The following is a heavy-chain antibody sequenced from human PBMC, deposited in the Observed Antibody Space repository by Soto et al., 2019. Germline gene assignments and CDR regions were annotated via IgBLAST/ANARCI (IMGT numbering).Heavy chain of an antibody. Sequence: SGPTLVNPTQALTLTCTFSGFSLSTSGVGVGWIRQPPGKALEWLGFIYWDEDKRYSPSLKSRLTITKDTSKSQVVLTMTNIDPVDTATYYCAHVFTSLAPFDSWGQGTLVTVSS. CDR1: GFSLSTSGVG. V-gene: IGHV2-5*02. J-gene: IGHJ4*02. CDR2: IYWDEDK. D-gene: IGHD3-10*02. CDR3: AHVFTSLAPFDS.